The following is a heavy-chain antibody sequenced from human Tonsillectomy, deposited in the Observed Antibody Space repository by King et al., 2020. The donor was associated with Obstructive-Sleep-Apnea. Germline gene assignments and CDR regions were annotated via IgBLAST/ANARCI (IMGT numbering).Heavy chain of an antibody. J-gene: IGHJ4*02. D-gene: IGHD3-9*01. V-gene: IGHV3-48*04. Sequence: VQLVESGGGLVQPGGSLRLSCAASGFTFSSYSMNWVRQAPGKGLEWVSYISSISSTIYYADSVKGRFTISRDNAKNSLYLQMNSLRAEDTAVYYCARGPPVRYDILTTEGYWGQGTLVTVSS. CDR1: GFTFSSYS. CDR3: ARGPPVRYDILTTEGY. CDR2: ISSISSTI.